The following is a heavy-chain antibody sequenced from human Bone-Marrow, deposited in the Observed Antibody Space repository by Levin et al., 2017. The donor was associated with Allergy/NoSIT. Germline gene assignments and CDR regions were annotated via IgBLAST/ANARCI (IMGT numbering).Heavy chain of an antibody. CDR3: AKPQADSSIDFLIND. D-gene: IGHD3-16*01. CDR1: GFTFSSYG. CDR2: ISNDGAYD. J-gene: IGHJ4*02. V-gene: IGHV3-30*18. Sequence: GGSLRLSCGASGFTFSSYGMHWVRQSPGKGLEWVAVISNDGAYDYYTDSVKGRFTISRDNPKNTLYLQMNNLRTEDTALYYCAKPQADSSIDFLINDWGQGTLVTVSS.